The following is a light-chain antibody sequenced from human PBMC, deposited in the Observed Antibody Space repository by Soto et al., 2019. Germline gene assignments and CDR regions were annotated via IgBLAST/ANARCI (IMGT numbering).Light chain of an antibody. J-gene: IGLJ3*02. CDR1: SSDVGDYNY. Sequence: QSALTQPASVSGSPGQSITISCTGTSSDVGDYNYVSWYQQHPGKAPKLIIYGVINRPSGVSDRFSGSKSDNTASLTISGLQAEDEADYYCSSYTTTNTPVLFGGGTKLTVL. CDR3: SSYTTTNTPVL. V-gene: IGLV2-14*01. CDR2: GVI.